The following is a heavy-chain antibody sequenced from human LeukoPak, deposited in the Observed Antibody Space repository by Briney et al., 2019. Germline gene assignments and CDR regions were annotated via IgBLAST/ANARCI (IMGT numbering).Heavy chain of an antibody. CDR2: ISYDGGNK. CDR1: GFTFSSYA. V-gene: IGHV3-30-3*02. CDR3: AKNVLGAAGTGWDWFDP. Sequence: GGSLRLSCAASGFTFSSYAMHWVRQAPGKGLEWEAVISYDGGNKYYADSVKGRFTISRDNSKNTLYLQMNSLRAEDTAFYYCAKNVLGAAGTGWDWFDPWGQGTLVTVSS. D-gene: IGHD6-13*01. J-gene: IGHJ5*02.